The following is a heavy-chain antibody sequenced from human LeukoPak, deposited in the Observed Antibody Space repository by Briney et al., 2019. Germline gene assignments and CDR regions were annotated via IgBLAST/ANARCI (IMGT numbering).Heavy chain of an antibody. CDR1: GGSISSGSYY. J-gene: IGHJ3*02. V-gene: IGHV4-61*02. Sequence: SETLPLTCTVSGGSISSGSYYWSWIRQPAGKGLEWIGRIYTSGSTNYNPSLKSRVTISVDTSKNQFSLKLSSVTAADTAVYYCARVSTYEIAAARVGYAFDIWGQGTMVTVSS. CDR3: ARVSTYEIAAARVGYAFDI. D-gene: IGHD6-13*01. CDR2: IYTSGST.